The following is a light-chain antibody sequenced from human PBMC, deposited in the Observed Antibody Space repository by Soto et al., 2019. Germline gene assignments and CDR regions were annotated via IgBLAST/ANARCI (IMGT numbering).Light chain of an antibody. V-gene: IGLV1-44*01. CDR2: SNS. CDR1: NSNIGRNI. Sequence: QSVLTQPPSASGTPGQRVTISCSGSNSNIGRNIVNWYQQFPGTVPKLLMYSNSQRPPGIPDRFSASKSGTSASLAITGLQSADEADYYCAAWDDSLSGYVFGTGTKLTVL. CDR3: AAWDDSLSGYV. J-gene: IGLJ1*01.